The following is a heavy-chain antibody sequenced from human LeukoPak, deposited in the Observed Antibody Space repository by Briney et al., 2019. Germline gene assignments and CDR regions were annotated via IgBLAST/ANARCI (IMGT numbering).Heavy chain of an antibody. D-gene: IGHD2-2*01. CDR1: GGSISSYY. V-gene: IGHV4-4*07. CDR2: IHSSGSS. J-gene: IGHJ4*02. CDR3: ARARTGCSSSVCYGIDY. Sequence: SETLSLTCTVSGGSISSYYWSWIRQPAGKGLEWIGRIHSSGSSNYNPSLESRVTMSVDTSKNQFTLRLTSVTAADTAVYYCARARTGCSSSVCYGIDYWGQGPRVTVPS.